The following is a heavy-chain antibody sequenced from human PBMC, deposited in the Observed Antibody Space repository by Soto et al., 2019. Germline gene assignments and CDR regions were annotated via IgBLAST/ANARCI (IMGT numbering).Heavy chain of an antibody. CDR2: INHSGST. J-gene: IGHJ6*03. CDR1: GGSFSGYY. Sequence: SETLSLTCAVYGGSFSGYYWSWIRQPPGKGLEWIGEINHSGSTNYNPSLKSRVTISVDTSKNQFSLKLSSVTAADTAVYYCARALEYMVRGVIYYYYMDVWGKGTTVTVSS. V-gene: IGHV4-34*01. D-gene: IGHD3-10*01. CDR3: ARALEYMVRGVIYYYYMDV.